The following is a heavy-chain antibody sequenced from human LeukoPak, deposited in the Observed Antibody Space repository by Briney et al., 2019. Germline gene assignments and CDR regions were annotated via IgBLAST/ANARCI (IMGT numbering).Heavy chain of an antibody. D-gene: IGHD3-10*01. CDR3: AKAGGSLSDYFDY. Sequence: PGGSLRLSCSASGFTFSSYAMSWVRQAPGKGLEWVSGISGSGGSTYYADSVKGRFTISRDNSKNTLYLQTNSLRAEDTAVYYCAKAGGSLSDYFDYWGQGTLVTVSS. CDR2: ISGSGGST. V-gene: IGHV3-23*01. J-gene: IGHJ4*02. CDR1: GFTFSSYA.